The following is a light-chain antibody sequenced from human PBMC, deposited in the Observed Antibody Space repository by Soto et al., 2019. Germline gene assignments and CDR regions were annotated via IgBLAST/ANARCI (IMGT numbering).Light chain of an antibody. CDR1: SSNIGAGYG. V-gene: IGLV1-40*01. CDR3: QSYDSSLSGWV. Sequence: QSVLTQPPSVSGAPGQRVTISCAGTSSNIGAGYGVHWYQQLPGRAPKLLIHNYVNRPSGVPDRFSGSKSGTSASLAITGLQGDDEGDYYCQSYDSSLSGWVFGGGTKLTVL. J-gene: IGLJ3*02. CDR2: NYV.